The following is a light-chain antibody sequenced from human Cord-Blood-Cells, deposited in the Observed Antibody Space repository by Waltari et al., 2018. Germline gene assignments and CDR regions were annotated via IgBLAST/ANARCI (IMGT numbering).Light chain of an antibody. J-gene: IGKJ4*01. CDR3: QQRSNCPPT. Sequence: EIVLKKYTATLSLSTGERATLSCRASPSVSSYLAWYKQKPGQAPRHLIYDASNRATGIPARFSGSGCWTDFTLPISSLKTEDFAVYYCQQRSNCPPTFVGGTKLEIK. CDR1: PSVSSY. V-gene: IGKV3-11*01. CDR2: DAS.